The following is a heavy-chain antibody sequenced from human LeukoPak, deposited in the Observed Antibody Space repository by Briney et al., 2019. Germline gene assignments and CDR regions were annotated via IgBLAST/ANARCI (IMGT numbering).Heavy chain of an antibody. V-gene: IGHV3-48*01. CDR2: IGSSSSTI. Sequence: GGSLRLSCAASGFTFSSFGMNWVRQAPGKGLEWVSYIGSSSSTIYYADSVKGRFTISRDNAKNSLYLQMNSLRAEDTALYFCAKKAQYNGNYPLDYWGQGTLVTVSS. CDR1: GFTFSSFG. J-gene: IGHJ4*02. CDR3: AKKAQYNGNYPLDY. D-gene: IGHD1-26*01.